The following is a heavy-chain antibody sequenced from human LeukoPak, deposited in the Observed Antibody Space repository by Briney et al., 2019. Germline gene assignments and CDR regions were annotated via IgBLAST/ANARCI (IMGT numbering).Heavy chain of an antibody. J-gene: IGHJ6*02. D-gene: IGHD6-19*01. V-gene: IGHV4-39*01. CDR3: ARGPSSGWPYYYYGMDV. CDR1: GGSISSSSYY. CDR2: IYYSGST. Sequence: SETLSLTCTVSGGSISSSSYYWGWIRQPPGKGLEWIGSIYYSGSTYYNPSLKSRVTISVDTSKNQFSLKLSSVTAADTAVYYCARGPSSGWPYYYYGMDVWGQGTTVTVS.